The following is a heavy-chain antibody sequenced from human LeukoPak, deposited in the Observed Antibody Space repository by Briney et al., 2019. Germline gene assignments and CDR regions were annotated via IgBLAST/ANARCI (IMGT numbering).Heavy chain of an antibody. V-gene: IGHV3-15*01. D-gene: IGHD3-10*01. CDR2: IKSKTDGGTT. Sequence: GSLRLSCAASGFTFSNAWMSWVRQAPGKGLEWVGRIKSKTDGGTTDYAAPVKGRFTISRDDSKNTLYLQMNSLKTEDTAVYYCTTDSSLLWFGELRYYYYGMDVWGKGTTVTVSS. J-gene: IGHJ6*04. CDR1: GFTFSNAW. CDR3: TTDSSLLWFGELRYYYYGMDV.